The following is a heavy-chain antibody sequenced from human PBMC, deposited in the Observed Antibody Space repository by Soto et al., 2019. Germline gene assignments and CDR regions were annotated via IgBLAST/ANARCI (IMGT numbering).Heavy chain of an antibody. Sequence: EVQLVESGGGLVQPGGSLRLSCAASGFIFSSYWMSWVRQAPGKGLEWVANIKQDGSEKYYVDSVKGRFTISRDNAKNSLYLQMNSLRAEDTAVYYCARVRTPFKYYFDYWGQGTLVTVSS. CDR2: IKQDGSEK. CDR3: ARVRTPFKYYFDY. J-gene: IGHJ4*02. V-gene: IGHV3-7*01. CDR1: GFIFSSYW.